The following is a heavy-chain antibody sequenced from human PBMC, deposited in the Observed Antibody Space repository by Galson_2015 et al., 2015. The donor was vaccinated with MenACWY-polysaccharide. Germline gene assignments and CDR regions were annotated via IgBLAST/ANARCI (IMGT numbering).Heavy chain of an antibody. V-gene: IGHV1-2*02. J-gene: IGHJ4*02. CDR1: GYTFSDCY. CDR2: INPNGGGT. CDR3: TRGGGRYYVDY. Sequence: SVKVSCKASGYTFSDCYIHWVRQAPGQGLEWMGWINPNGGGTNYEQKYQARVTMTRDTSINTAYIELSRLSSGDTAVYYCTRGGGRYYVDYWGQGTLVTVSS. D-gene: IGHD6-19*01.